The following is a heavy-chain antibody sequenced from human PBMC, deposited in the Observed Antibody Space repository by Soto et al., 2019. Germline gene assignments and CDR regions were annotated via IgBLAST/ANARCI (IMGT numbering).Heavy chain of an antibody. V-gene: IGHV2-5*02. CDR1: GFSLSTGGVG. D-gene: IGHD2-21*02. CDR2: IYWDDDK. CDR3: AHSRCGGDCLQSYSSHYYYGMDV. Sequence: QITLKESGLTLVKPTQTLTLTCTFSGFSLSTGGVGVGWIRQPPGKALEWLALIYWDDDKRYSPSLKSRLTITKDTSKNQVVRTMTNMDPVDTATYYCAHSRCGGDCLQSYSSHYYYGMDVWGQGTTVTVSS. J-gene: IGHJ6*02.